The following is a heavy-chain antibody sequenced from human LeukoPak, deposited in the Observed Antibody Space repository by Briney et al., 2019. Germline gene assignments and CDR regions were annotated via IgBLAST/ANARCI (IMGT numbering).Heavy chain of an antibody. D-gene: IGHD4/OR15-4a*01. Sequence: QPGGSLRLSCAASGFTFRKYWMHWVRQAPGKGLVWVSRIDEDGWTTNYADSVKGRFTISRDNARDTLFLQMNGLRVEDTAVYYCVRDLDGADGYWGQGTPVTVSS. CDR1: GFTFRKYW. V-gene: IGHV3-74*01. CDR2: IDEDGWTT. J-gene: IGHJ4*02. CDR3: VRDLDGADGY.